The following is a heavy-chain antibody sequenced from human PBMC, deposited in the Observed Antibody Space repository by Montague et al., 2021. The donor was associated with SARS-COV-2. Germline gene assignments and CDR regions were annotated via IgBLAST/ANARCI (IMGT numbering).Heavy chain of an antibody. V-gene: IGHV4-39*01. CDR1: GDSTSCPNCY. CDR3: ARHRNYGDHSLDNWFHP. J-gene: IGHJ5*02. CDR2: IYNSGTT. D-gene: IGHD4-17*01. Sequence: SETLSLTCTVSGDSTSCPNCYWGWIRQPPGKGLDWIGTIYNSGTTXYXXXXKXRLTISTDTSKNQFSLKLSSVTAADTAVYYCARHRNYGDHSLDNWFHPWGQGTLVTVSS.